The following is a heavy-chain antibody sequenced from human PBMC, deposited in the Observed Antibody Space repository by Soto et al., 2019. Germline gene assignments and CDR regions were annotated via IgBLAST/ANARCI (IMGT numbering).Heavy chain of an antibody. Sequence: ASVKVSCKASGYTFTSYGISWALQAPGQGLEWMGWISAYNGNTNYAQKLQGRVTMTTDTSTSTAYMELRSLRSDDTAVYYCARDLTGTTNWFDPWGQGTLVTVSS. V-gene: IGHV1-18*04. D-gene: IGHD1-7*01. CDR1: GYTFTSYG. CDR2: ISAYNGNT. J-gene: IGHJ5*02. CDR3: ARDLTGTTNWFDP.